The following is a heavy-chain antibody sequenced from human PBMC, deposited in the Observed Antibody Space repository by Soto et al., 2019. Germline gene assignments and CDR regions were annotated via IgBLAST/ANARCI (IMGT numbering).Heavy chain of an antibody. V-gene: IGHV4-4*07. CDR3: ARWPGGFGEFSLDY. Sequence: SETLSLTCTVSGGSIRAYYWIWFRQPAGKGLEWIVRISAGGSSNYNPSLKTRVTMSVDTSKNQFTLKLTSVAAADTAVYYCARWPGGFGEFSLDYWGQGTLVTVSS. CDR1: GGSIRAYY. CDR2: ISAGGSS. J-gene: IGHJ4*02. D-gene: IGHD3-10*01.